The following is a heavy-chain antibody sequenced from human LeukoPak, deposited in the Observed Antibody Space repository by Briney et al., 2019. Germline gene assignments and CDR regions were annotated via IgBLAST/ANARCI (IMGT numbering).Heavy chain of an antibody. CDR1: TFSSYA. Sequence: GGSLRLSCAATFSSYAMTWVRQAPGKGLEWVSAISASGDITYHADSVKGRFTISRDNSKNTLYLQMNSLRAEDTAVYYCAKVTSSWNYFDYWGQGAPVTVSS. J-gene: IGHJ4*02. CDR3: AKVTSSWNYFDY. V-gene: IGHV3-23*01. D-gene: IGHD6-13*01. CDR2: ISASGDIT.